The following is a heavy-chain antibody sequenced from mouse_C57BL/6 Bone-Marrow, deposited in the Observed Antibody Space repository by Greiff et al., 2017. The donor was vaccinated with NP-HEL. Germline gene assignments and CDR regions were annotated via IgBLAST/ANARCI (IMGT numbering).Heavy chain of an antibody. CDR3: TSYDGSVDY. V-gene: IGHV14-4*01. D-gene: IGHD2-3*01. J-gene: IGHJ2*01. CDR2: IDPENGDT. Sequence: EVQLQQSGAELVRPGASVKLSCTASGFNIKDDYMHWVKQRPEQGLEWIGWIDPENGDTEYASEFQGKATITADTSSNTAYLQLSSLTSEDTAVYYCTSYDGSVDYWGQGTTLTVSS. CDR1: GFNIKDDY.